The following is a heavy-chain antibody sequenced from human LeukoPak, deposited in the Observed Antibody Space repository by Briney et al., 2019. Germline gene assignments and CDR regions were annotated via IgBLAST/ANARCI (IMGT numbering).Heavy chain of an antibody. CDR2: IYHSGST. D-gene: IGHD3-10*01. CDR1: GGSISGSNW. V-gene: IGHV4-4*02. Sequence: SETLSLTCAVSGGSISGSNWWSWVRQPPGKGLEWIGEIYHSGSTDYNPSLKSRVTISVDKSKNQFSLKLSSVTAADTAVYYCARSLWFGELSYFDYWGQGTLVTVSS. CDR3: ARSLWFGELSYFDY. J-gene: IGHJ4*02.